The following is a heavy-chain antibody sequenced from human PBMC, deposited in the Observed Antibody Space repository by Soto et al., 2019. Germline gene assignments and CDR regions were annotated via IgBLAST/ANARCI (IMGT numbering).Heavy chain of an antibody. CDR1: GYTLTGYY. D-gene: IGHD6-13*01. Sequence: ASVKVSCKASGYTLTGYYIHWVRQAPGQGLEWMGWMNPNSGGTSYVQKFQGRVTMTRDTSINTAFMELTTLRSDDTAVYYCARGGYKSRWYSAYWGQGTLVTVSS. J-gene: IGHJ4*02. CDR2: MNPNSGGT. V-gene: IGHV1-2*02. CDR3: ARGGYKSRWYSAY.